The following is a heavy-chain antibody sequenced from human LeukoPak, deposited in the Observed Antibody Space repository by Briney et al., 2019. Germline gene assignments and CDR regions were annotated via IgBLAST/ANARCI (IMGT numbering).Heavy chain of an antibody. CDR3: ARRVQPYYFDF. Sequence: SETLSLTCTVSGGSISSSSYFWGWIRQPPGTGLEWIGGIYYSGHTYYNPSFKSRVTISVDTSKHQFSLKLSSVTAADTAVYYCARRVQPYYFDFWGQGTLVTVSS. CDR1: GGSISSSSYF. V-gene: IGHV4-39*01. CDR2: IYYSGHT. D-gene: IGHD6-13*01. J-gene: IGHJ4*02.